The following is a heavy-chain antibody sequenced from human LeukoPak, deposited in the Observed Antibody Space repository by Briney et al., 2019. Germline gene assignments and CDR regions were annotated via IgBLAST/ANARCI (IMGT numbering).Heavy chain of an antibody. D-gene: IGHD3-3*01. CDR3: AKDLGTIFGVSADY. CDR1: GFTFSRYA. J-gene: IGHJ4*02. Sequence: PGGSLRLSCAASGFTFSRYAMSWVRQAPGKGLEWVSAISGSGGSTYYADSVKGRFTISRDNSKNRLYLQMNSLRAEDTAVYYCAKDLGTIFGVSADYWGQGTLVTVSS. CDR2: ISGSGGST. V-gene: IGHV3-23*01.